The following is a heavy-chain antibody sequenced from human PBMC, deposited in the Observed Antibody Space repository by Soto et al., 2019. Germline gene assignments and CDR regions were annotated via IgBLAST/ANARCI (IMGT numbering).Heavy chain of an antibody. D-gene: IGHD2-21*02. Sequence: TLSLTCAVSGGSISSGGYSWSWIRQPPGKGLEWIGCMYHSGSTYYNPSLKSRVTVSVDTSKNQFSLKLSSVTAADTAVYYCARHPSDFWFDPWGQGTLVTVSS. CDR1: GGSISSGGYS. CDR3: ARHPSDFWFDP. J-gene: IGHJ5*02. V-gene: IGHV4-30-2*03. CDR2: MYHSGST.